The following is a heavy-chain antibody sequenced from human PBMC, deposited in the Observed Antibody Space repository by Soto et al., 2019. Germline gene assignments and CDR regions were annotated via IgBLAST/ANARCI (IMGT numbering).Heavy chain of an antibody. CDR2: INHSGST. V-gene: IGHV4-34*01. D-gene: IGHD3-22*01. CDR1: CLSFSGYY. CDR3: ARFGLHSSGYYFDVAGFDY. Sequence: SDTLSLTCAFYCLSFSGYYWRWIRQPPGKGLEWIGEINHSGSTNYNPSLKTRVTISIDMSNNQFSLKLSSVTAADTAVYFCARFGLHSSGYYFDVAGFDYWGQGTLVTVS. J-gene: IGHJ4*02.